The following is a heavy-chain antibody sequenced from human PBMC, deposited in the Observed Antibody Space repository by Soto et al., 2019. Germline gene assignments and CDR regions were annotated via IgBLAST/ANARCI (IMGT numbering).Heavy chain of an antibody. V-gene: IGHV3-7*01. J-gene: IGHJ2*01. Sequence: GGSLSLSCEASGFSFSAYWMSWVRQAPGKGLEWVADIKQDGSEQYYVDSVKGRFTISRNNAKNSLYLQMNSLRAEDTAVFYCARDFDVWGRGTLVTVSS. CDR1: GFSFSAYW. CDR3: ARDFDV. CDR2: IKQDGSEQ.